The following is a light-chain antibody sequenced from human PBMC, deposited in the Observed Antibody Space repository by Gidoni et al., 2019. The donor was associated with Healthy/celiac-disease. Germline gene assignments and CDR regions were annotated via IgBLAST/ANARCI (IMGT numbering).Light chain of an antibody. CDR2: GAS. CDR3: QQYNNWPPIT. V-gene: IGKV3-15*01. Sequence: EIVMTQSPATLSVSPGERATLSCRASQSGSSNLAWYQQKPSQAPRLLIYGASTSATGIPARFSGSGSGTEFTLTISSLLSEDFAVYYCQQYNNWPPITFGQGTRLEIK. J-gene: IGKJ5*01. CDR1: QSGSSN.